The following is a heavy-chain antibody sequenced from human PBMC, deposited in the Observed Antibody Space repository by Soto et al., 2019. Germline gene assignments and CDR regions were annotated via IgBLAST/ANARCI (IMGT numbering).Heavy chain of an antibody. CDR3: ARYCSGGSCYQFSFDY. CDR2: IYPGDSDT. D-gene: IGHD2-15*01. Sequence: GESLKISCKGSGYSFTSYWIGWVRQMPGKGLEWMGIIYPGDSDTRYSPSFQGQVTISADKSISTAYLQWSSLKASDTAMYYRARYCSGGSCYQFSFDYWGQGTLVTVSS. CDR1: GYSFTSYW. J-gene: IGHJ4*02. V-gene: IGHV5-51*01.